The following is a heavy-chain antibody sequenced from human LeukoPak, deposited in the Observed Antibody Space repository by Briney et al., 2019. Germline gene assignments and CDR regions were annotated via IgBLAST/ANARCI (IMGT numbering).Heavy chain of an antibody. V-gene: IGHV3-23*01. J-gene: IGHJ6*03. D-gene: IGHD6-13*01. CDR2: ISGSGGST. Sequence: GGSLRLSCAASGFTFSSYAMSWVRQAPGKGLEWVSAISGSGGSTYYADSVKGRFTISRDNSKNTLYLQMNSLRAEDTAVYYCAREGSSWYRDYYYMDVWGKGTTVTVSS. CDR3: AREGSSWYRDYYYMDV. CDR1: GFTFSSYA.